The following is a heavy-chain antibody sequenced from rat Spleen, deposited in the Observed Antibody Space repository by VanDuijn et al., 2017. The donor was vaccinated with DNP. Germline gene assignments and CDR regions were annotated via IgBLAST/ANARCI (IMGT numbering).Heavy chain of an antibody. CDR3: TTGAGSP. J-gene: IGHJ4*01. D-gene: IGHD1-4*01. Sequence: EVKLAESGGGLVQPGRSLKLSCSASGFNFNDYWMGWVRQAPGKGLEWIGEINRDSTTVNHTPSLKDKFTISRDNAQNTLYLQMSKLGSEDTATYYCTTGAGSPWGQGTSVTVSS. CDR2: INRDSTTV. CDR1: GFNFNDYW. V-gene: IGHV4-2*01.